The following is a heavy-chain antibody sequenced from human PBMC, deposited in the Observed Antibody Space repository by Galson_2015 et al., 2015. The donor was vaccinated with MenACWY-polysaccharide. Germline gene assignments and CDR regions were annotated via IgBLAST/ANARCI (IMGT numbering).Heavy chain of an antibody. Sequence: SVKVSCKASGYTFTSYDINWVRQATGQGLEWMGWMSPNTAKTGYPQKSQGRVTMTRNTSISTAYMELSSLTSEDTAVYYCARGRRDTAVAATAAVFLDYWGQGILVTVSS. D-gene: IGHD6-19*01. J-gene: IGHJ4*02. CDR2: MSPNTAKT. CDR1: GYTFTSYD. CDR3: ARGRRDTAVAATAAVFLDY. V-gene: IGHV1-8*01.